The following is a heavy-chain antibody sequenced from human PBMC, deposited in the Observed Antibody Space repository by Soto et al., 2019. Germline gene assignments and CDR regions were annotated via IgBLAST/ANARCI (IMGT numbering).Heavy chain of an antibody. CDR2: MSYSGST. J-gene: IGHJ6*02. D-gene: IGHD5-12*01. Sequence: QVRLQESGPGLVKPSQTLSLTCSVSGVSISSADFYWSWIRQPPGKALEWLGDMSYSGSTYYNPSLQSRITISLATSKNHFSLTLTSVTAGDPGVYFCSRGRIDYLDTSGSGYGLDVWGQGTAVSVSS. V-gene: IGHV4-30-4*01. CDR3: SRGRIDYLDTSGSGYGLDV. CDR1: GVSISSADFY.